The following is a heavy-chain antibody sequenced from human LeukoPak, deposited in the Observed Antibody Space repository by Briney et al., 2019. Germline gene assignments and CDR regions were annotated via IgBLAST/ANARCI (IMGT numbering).Heavy chain of an antibody. J-gene: IGHJ5*02. Sequence: GGSLRLSCAASGFTVSSNYMNWVRQAPGKGLEWVSVIYSSGSTYYADSVKGRFTISRDNSKNTLYLQMNSLRAEDTAVYYCARVYSTIFGVVRNWFDPWGQGTLVTVSS. CDR2: IYSSGST. CDR3: ARVYSTIFGVVRNWFDP. V-gene: IGHV3-53*01. CDR1: GFTVSSNY. D-gene: IGHD3-3*01.